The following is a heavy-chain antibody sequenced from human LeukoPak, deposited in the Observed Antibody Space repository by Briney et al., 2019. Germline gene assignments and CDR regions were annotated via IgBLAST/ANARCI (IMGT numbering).Heavy chain of an antibody. V-gene: IGHV3-23*01. CDR2: ISGSGGST. CDR3: AKTGYSSSWSLPYFDY. CDR1: GFTFSSYA. Sequence: PGGSLRLSCAASGFTFSSYAMSWVRQAPGKGLEWVSAISGSGGSTYYADSVKGRFTISRDNSKNTLYLQMNSLRAEDTAVYYCAKTGYSSSWSLPYFDYWGQGTLVTVSS. J-gene: IGHJ4*02. D-gene: IGHD6-13*01.